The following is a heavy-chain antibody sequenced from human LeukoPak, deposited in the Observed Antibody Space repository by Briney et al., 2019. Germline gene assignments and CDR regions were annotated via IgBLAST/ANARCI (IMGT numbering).Heavy chain of an antibody. V-gene: IGHV3-30*18. CDR2: ISYDGSNK. D-gene: IGHD5-12*01. CDR3: AKDRLRGTLAANDC. Sequence: TGGSLRLSCAASGFTFNTYGMHWVRQAPGKGLEWVTFISYDGSNKYYADSVKGRFTISRDNSKNTLYLQMNSLRVEDTAVYYCAKDRLRGTLAANDCWGQGTLVTVSS. CDR1: GFTFNTYG. J-gene: IGHJ4*02.